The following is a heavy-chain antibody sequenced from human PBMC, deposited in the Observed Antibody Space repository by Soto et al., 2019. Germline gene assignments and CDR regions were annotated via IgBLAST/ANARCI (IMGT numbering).Heavy chain of an antibody. CDR2: TNAGNGNT. CDR1: GYTFTSYA. V-gene: IGHV1-3*01. Sequence: QVQLVQSGAEVKKPGASVKVSCKASGYTFTSYAIHWVRQAPGQRLEWMGWTNAGNGNTKYSQKFQGRVTITRDTSASTAYMELSSLRYEDTAVYYCAIAPGSGGMDVWGQGTTVTVSS. J-gene: IGHJ6*02. D-gene: IGHD3-10*01. CDR3: AIAPGSGGMDV.